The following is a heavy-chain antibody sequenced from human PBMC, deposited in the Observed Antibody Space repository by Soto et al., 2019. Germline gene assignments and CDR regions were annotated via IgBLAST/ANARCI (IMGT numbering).Heavy chain of an antibody. CDR3: ARDPGGAPSDI. J-gene: IGHJ3*02. D-gene: IGHD3-10*01. Sequence: GGSLRLSCAASGFPFRSHGMHWVRLAPGKGLEWVAVIWADGKTKDYPDPVKGRSTISRDNSKNTLYLQMDSLRVEDTAVYYCARDPGGAPSDIWGRGALVTPSS. CDR1: GFPFRSHG. V-gene: IGHV3-33*01. CDR2: IWADGKTK.